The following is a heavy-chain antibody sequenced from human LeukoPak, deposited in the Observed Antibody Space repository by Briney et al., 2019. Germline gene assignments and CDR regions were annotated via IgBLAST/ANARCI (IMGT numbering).Heavy chain of an antibody. V-gene: IGHV1-2*02. CDR2: INPNSGGT. D-gene: IGHD1-26*01. J-gene: IGHJ4*02. Sequence: ASVKVSSKTSGYTFAGYDMHWVRQAPGQGLEWMGWINPNSGGTNCAQRFQGRVTMTRDTSISTVYMELSSLRSDDTAVYYCARVGVGATTCFDYWGQGTLVTVSS. CDR1: GYTFAGYD. CDR3: ARVGVGATTCFDY.